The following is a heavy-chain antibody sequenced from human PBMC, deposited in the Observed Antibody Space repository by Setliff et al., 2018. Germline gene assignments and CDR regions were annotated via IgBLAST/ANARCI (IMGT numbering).Heavy chain of an antibody. CDR2: TSYSEST. CDR3: ARHSNTWPVDL. CDR1: GGSTSISAYY. J-gene: IGHJ5*02. V-gene: IGHV4-39*01. Sequence: PSETLSLTCTVSGGSTSISAYYWGWIRQPPGKGLEWIGSTSYSESTYYNPSLKSRVSISVDTSRDQFSLRLSSVTAADTAVYYCARHSNTWPVDLWGQGTLVTVSS. D-gene: IGHD2-2*02.